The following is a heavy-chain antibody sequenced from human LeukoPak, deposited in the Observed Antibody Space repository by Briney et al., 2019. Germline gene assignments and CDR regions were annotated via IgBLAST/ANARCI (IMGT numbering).Heavy chain of an antibody. CDR1: GFTFSNYG. CDR2: IKYGGSNK. D-gene: IGHD3-22*01. Sequence: GGSLRLSCTASGFTFSNYGMPWVRKAPGKGLERVAYIKYGGSNKYYADSVQGRFTISRDNSKNTLYLQMNSLRAEDTAVYYCAKLRDTSGYYVSLDYWGQGTLVTVSS. V-gene: IGHV3-30*02. J-gene: IGHJ4*02. CDR3: AKLRDTSGYYVSLDY.